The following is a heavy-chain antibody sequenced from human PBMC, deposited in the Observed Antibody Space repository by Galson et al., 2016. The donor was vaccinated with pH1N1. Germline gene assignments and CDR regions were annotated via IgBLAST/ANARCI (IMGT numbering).Heavy chain of an antibody. CDR3: AKDFSHSIPSPGSFDY. CDR1: GFTFSSYV. J-gene: IGHJ4*02. D-gene: IGHD2-21*01. Sequence: SLRLSCAASGFTFSSYVIHWVRQAPGKGLEWVSSISATGISTYYADSVKGRFTISRDNSKNTVYLQMDSLRAEDTALYYCAKDFSHSIPSPGSFDYWGRGALVTVSS. CDR2: ISATGIST. V-gene: IGHV3-23*01.